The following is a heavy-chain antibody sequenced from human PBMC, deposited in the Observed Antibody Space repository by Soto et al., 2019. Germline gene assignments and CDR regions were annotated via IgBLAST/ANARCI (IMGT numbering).Heavy chain of an antibody. CDR1: GFSFSSYS. Sequence: XGSLRLSCAASGFSFSSYSMHWLRQAAGKGLEWVAVISYDGSNKYYADSVRGRFTISRDNSKNTLYLQMSSLRPEDTAVFYCAKERMEQYQLLPFFDYWGQGTLVTVSS. CDR2: ISYDGSNK. CDR3: AKERMEQYQLLPFFDY. V-gene: IGHV3-30*18. D-gene: IGHD2-2*01. J-gene: IGHJ4*02.